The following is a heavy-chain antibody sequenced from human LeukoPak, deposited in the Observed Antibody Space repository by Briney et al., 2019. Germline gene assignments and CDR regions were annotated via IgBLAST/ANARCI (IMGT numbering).Heavy chain of an antibody. CDR2: IRSKVYGGTP. V-gene: IGHV3-49*04. D-gene: IGHD5/OR15-5a*01. Sequence: GGSLRLSCTASGFTFGDYAMTWVRQAPGKGLEWVGFIRSKVYGGTPEYAASVKGRFTISRDDSKSIAYLQMNSLKTEDTAVYYCARDPGPSSTEIDYWGQGTLVTVSS. J-gene: IGHJ4*02. CDR1: GFTFGDYA. CDR3: ARDPGPSSTEIDY.